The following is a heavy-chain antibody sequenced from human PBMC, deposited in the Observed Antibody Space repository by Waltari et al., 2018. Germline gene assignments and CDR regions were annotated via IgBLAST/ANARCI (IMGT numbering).Heavy chain of an antibody. J-gene: IGHJ3*02. CDR2: IYWNDDE. Sequence: QITLKESGPTLVKPTQTLTLTCTFSGFSLSTSGVGVGWIRQAPGKTLEWLASIYWNDDERYTPSLDTRLTITKDPSQNQVVLTVSNVDLVDTGTYYCARAGREDILTTYYRNGFDMWGQGTMVTVSS. V-gene: IGHV2-5*01. CDR1: GFSLSTSGVG. CDR3: ARAGREDILTTYYRNGFDM. D-gene: IGHD3-9*01.